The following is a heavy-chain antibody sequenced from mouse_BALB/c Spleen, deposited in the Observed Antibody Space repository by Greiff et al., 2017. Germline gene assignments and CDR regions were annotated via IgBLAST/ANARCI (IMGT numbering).Heavy chain of an antibody. CDR1: GFSLSRYS. D-gene: IGHD2-3*01. CDR2: IWGGGST. Sequence: QVQLKESGPGLVAPSQSLSITCTVSGFSLSRYSVHWVRQPPGKGLEWLGMIWGGGSTDYNSALKSRLSISKDNSKSQVFLKMNSLQTDDTAMYYCARNSIYDGLLIAYWGQGTLVTVSA. CDR3: ARNSIYDGLLIAY. V-gene: IGHV2-6-4*01. J-gene: IGHJ3*01.